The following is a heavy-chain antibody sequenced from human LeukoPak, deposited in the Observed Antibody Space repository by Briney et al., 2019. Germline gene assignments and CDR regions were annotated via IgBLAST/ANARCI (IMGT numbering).Heavy chain of an antibody. CDR3: AKGGSGSYWYAFDI. V-gene: IGHV3-23*01. Sequence: QPGGSLRLSCAASGFTVSSNDMTWVRQAPGKGLEWVSSISANGGSTYYADSVKGRFTISRDNSKNTLNLQMNSLRAEDTAVYYCAKGGSGSYWYAFDIWGQGTMVTVYS. J-gene: IGHJ3*02. CDR2: ISANGGST. D-gene: IGHD1-26*01. CDR1: GFTVSSND.